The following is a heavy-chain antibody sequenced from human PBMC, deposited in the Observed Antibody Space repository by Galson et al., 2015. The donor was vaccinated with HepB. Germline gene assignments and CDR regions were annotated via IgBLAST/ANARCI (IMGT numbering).Heavy chain of an antibody. D-gene: IGHD3-22*01. Sequence: SLRLSCAASGFTFSSYAMHWVRQAPGKGLEWVAVISYDGSNKYYADSVKGRFTISRDNSKNTLYLQINSIRSEDTAVYYCARPVGDYYDSSGPAWYFDLWVRGTLVTVAS. V-gene: IGHV3-30*04. CDR3: ARPVGDYYDSSGPAWYFDL. CDR1: GFTFSSYA. CDR2: ISYDGSNK. J-gene: IGHJ2*01.